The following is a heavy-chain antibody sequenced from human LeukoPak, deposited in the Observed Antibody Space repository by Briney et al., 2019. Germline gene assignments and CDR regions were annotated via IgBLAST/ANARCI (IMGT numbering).Heavy chain of an antibody. V-gene: IGHV3-72*01. D-gene: IGHD3-22*01. Sequence: GGSLRLSCTASELTLSDHYMDWLRQAPGKGLERIGRSRSKPNSYTTEYAASVKGRFTISRDHSQNSLFLEMNSLKAEDTAVYYCARASYYDRSTYYIDYWGQGTLVTVSS. CDR2: SRSKPNSYTT. CDR1: ELTLSDHY. CDR3: ARASYYDRSTYYIDY. J-gene: IGHJ4*02.